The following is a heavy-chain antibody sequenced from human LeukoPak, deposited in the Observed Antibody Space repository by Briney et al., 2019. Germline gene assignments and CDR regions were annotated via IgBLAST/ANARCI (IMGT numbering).Heavy chain of an antibody. Sequence: PSETLSLTCAVYGGSFSGYYWSWIRQPPGKGLEWIGEINHSGSTNYNPSLKSRVTISVDTSKNQFSLKLSSVTAVDTAVYYCARDRVGTRPRRYYYYMDVWGKGTTVTVSS. CDR1: GGSFSGYY. J-gene: IGHJ6*03. CDR2: INHSGST. V-gene: IGHV4-34*01. CDR3: ARDRVGTRPRRYYYYMDV. D-gene: IGHD2-21*02.